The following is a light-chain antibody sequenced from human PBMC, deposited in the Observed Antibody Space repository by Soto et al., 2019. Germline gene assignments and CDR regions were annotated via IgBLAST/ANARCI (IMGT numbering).Light chain of an antibody. CDR3: QQFSDWPPYT. CDR2: RAS. V-gene: IGKV3-15*01. CDR1: QNVFTN. Sequence: ETVMTQSPATLSVSPGERATLSCRASQNVFTNVAWYQQKPGQAPRLLLYRASTRATGVPARFSGSGSGTELTHTISSLQSEDFALYFCQQFSDWPPYTFGQGTKLEIK. J-gene: IGKJ2*01.